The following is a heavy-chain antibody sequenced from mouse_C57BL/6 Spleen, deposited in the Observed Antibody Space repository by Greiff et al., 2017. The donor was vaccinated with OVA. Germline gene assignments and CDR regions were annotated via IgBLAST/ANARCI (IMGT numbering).Heavy chain of an antibody. CDR1: GFTFSDYG. V-gene: IGHV5-17*01. J-gene: IGHJ4*01. CDR3: ARSFYDGYYTYAMDY. D-gene: IGHD2-3*01. CDR2: ISSGSSTI. Sequence: VKLVESGGGLVKPGGSLKLSCAASGFTFSDYGMHWVRQAPEKGLEWVAYISSGSSTIYYADTVKGRFTIYSDNAKNTLFLQMTSLRSEDTAMYYCARSFYDGYYTYAMDYWGQGTSVTVSS.